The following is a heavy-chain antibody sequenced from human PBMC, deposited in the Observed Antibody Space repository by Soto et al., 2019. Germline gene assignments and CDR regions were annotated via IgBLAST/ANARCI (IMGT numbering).Heavy chain of an antibody. CDR1: GFTFSSYG. J-gene: IGHJ6*02. CDR2: ISYDGSNK. Sequence: GSLRLSCAASGFTFSSYGMHWVRQAPGKGLEWVAVISYDGSNKYYADSVKGRFTISRDNSKNTLYLQMNSLRAEDTAVYYCAKDQGGITIFGVALRIYYGMDVWGQGTTVTVSS. CDR3: AKDQGGITIFGVALRIYYGMDV. V-gene: IGHV3-30*18. D-gene: IGHD3-3*01.